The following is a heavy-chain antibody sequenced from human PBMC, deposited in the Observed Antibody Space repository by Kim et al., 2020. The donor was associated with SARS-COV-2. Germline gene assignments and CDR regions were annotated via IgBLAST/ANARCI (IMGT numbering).Heavy chain of an antibody. J-gene: IGHJ6*02. Sequence: ASVKVSCKASGYTFTGYYIHWVRQAPGQGLEWMGWIKPDSGGTKYAQKFQDWVTMTRDTSISTAYMELSRLTTDDTAVYYCTRDGTGMGVWGQGTTVTVSS. CDR2: IKPDSGGT. CDR1: GYTFTGYY. V-gene: IGHV1-2*04. D-gene: IGHD1-1*01. CDR3: TRDGTGMGV.